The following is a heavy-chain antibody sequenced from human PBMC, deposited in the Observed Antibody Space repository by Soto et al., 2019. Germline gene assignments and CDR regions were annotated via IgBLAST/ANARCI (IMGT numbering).Heavy chain of an antibody. CDR1: GLTFTNFW. CDR2: IDTSGTST. J-gene: IGHJ4*02. Sequence: PGGSLRLSCGASGLTFTNFWMHWARQVPGKGLVWVSRIDTSGTSTSYADSVKGRFTISRDNAKSTVTLQMNSLRAEDTGVYYCARDSWYFDVWSQGSLVTVSS. D-gene: IGHD6-13*01. V-gene: IGHV3-74*01. CDR3: ARDSWYFDV.